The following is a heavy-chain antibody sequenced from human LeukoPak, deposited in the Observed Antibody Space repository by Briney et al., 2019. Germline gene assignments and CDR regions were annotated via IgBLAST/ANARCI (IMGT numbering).Heavy chain of an antibody. CDR3: VKGWASYYFDY. V-gene: IGHV3-64D*09. D-gene: IGHD6-13*01. J-gene: IGHJ4*02. CDR2: ISSNWDST. Sequence: GGSLRLSCSASGFTFSSYAMHWVRQAPGKGLEYVSTISSNWDSTYYADSVTGRFTISRDNSKNTLYLQMSSLRAEDTAVYYCVKGWASYYFDYWGQGTLVTVSS. CDR1: GFTFSSYA.